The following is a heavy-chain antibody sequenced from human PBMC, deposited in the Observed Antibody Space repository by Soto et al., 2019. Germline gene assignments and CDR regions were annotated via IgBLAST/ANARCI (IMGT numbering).Heavy chain of an antibody. CDR1: GGSFSGYY. CDR2: INHSGST. Sequence: PSETLSLTCAVYGGSFSGYYWSWIRQPPGKGLEWIGEINHSGSTNYNPSLKSRVTISVDTSKNQFSLKLSSVTAADTAVYYCARNQLLEWLLFRRAPSWFDPWGQGTLVTVSS. D-gene: IGHD3-3*01. J-gene: IGHJ5*02. V-gene: IGHV4-34*01. CDR3: ARNQLLEWLLFRRAPSWFDP.